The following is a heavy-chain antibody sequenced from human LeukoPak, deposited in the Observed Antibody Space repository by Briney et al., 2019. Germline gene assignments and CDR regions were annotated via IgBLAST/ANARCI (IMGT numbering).Heavy chain of an antibody. Sequence: ASVKVSCKASGYTFTGYYMHWVRQAPGQGLEWMGWINPNSGGTYYAQKFQGRVTMTSDTSISTAYMELSRLRSDNTAVYYCARYGDGIVVVIAAFDIWGQGTMVTVSS. D-gene: IGHD3-22*01. CDR1: GYTFTGYY. CDR2: INPNSGGT. V-gene: IGHV1-2*02. CDR3: ARYGDGIVVVIAAFDI. J-gene: IGHJ3*02.